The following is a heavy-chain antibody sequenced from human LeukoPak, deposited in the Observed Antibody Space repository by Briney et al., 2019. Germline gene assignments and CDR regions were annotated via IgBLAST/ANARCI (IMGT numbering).Heavy chain of an antibody. J-gene: IGHJ4*02. V-gene: IGHV4-4*07. CDR3: ARLDYYGSGSYLDY. Sequence: PSETLSLTCTVSGGSISSYYWSWIRQPAGKGLEWIGRIYTSGSTNYNPSLKSRVTMSVDTSKNQFSLKLSSVTAADTAVYYCARLDYYGSGSYLDYWGQGTLVTVSS. D-gene: IGHD3-10*01. CDR2: IYTSGST. CDR1: GGSISSYY.